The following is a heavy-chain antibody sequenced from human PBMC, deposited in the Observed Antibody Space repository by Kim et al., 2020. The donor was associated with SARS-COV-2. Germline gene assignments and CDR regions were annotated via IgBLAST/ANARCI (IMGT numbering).Heavy chain of an antibody. J-gene: IGHJ6*03. Sequence: SETLSLTCTVSGGSISSYYWSWIRQPPGKGLEWIGYIYYSGSTNYNPSLKSRVTISVDTSKNQFSLKLSSVTAADTAVYYCARRGGGPYYYYYYMDVWGKGTTVTVSS. V-gene: IGHV4-59*01. CDR2: IYYSGST. CDR3: ARRGGGPYYYYYYMDV. D-gene: IGHD2-15*01. CDR1: GGSISSYY.